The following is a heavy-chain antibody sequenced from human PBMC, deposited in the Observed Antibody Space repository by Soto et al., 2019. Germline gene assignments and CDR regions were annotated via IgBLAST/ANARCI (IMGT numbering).Heavy chain of an antibody. J-gene: IGHJ5*02. V-gene: IGHV4-4*07. CDR1: GGSISSYY. CDR3: ARDRSLWFGELSSGILDHWFDP. Sequence: QVQLQESGPGLVKPSETLSLTCTVSGGSISSYYWSWIRQPAGKGLEWIGRIYTSGSTNYNPSLKSRVTMSVDTSKNQCSLKLSSVTAADTAVYYCARDRSLWFGELSSGILDHWFDPWGQGTLVTVSS. D-gene: IGHD3-10*01. CDR2: IYTSGST.